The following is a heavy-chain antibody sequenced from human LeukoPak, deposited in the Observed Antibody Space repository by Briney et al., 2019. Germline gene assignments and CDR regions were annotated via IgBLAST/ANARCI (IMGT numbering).Heavy chain of an antibody. J-gene: IGHJ6*02. V-gene: IGHV4-34*01. CDR1: GGSFSGYY. CDR3: ARDGYSYGYYYYGMDV. D-gene: IGHD5-18*01. Sequence: SETLSLTCAVYGGSFSGYYWSWIRQPPGKGLEWIGEINHSGSTNYNPPLKSRVTISVDTSKNQFSLKLSYVTAADTAVYYCARDGYSYGYYYYGMDVWGQGTTVTVSS. CDR2: INHSGST.